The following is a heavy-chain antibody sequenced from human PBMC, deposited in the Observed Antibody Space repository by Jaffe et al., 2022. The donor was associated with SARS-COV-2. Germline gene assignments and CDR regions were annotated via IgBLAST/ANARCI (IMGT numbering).Heavy chain of an antibody. V-gene: IGHV3-30*04. J-gene: IGHJ3*02. CDR1: GFTFSTYA. CDR2: ISYDGSNR. D-gene: IGHD5-18*01. Sequence: QVQLVESGGGVVQPGRSLRLSCAASGFTFSTYAMHWVRQAPGKGLEWVAIISYDGSNRYYADSVKGRFTISRDNSKNTLYLQMNSLRGEDTAVYYCARTDGYRHAFDIWGQGTMVTVSS. CDR3: ARTDGYRHAFDI.